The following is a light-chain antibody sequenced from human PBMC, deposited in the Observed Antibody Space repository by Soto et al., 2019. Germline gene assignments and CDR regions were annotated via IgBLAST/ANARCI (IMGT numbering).Light chain of an antibody. J-gene: IGLJ1*01. V-gene: IGLV2-14*03. CDR2: DVN. Sequence: ALTQPASVSGSPGQSITFSCTGTSSDVGSYDYVSWHQQHPGKAPKLIIYDVNNRPSGVPSRFSGSKSGNTASLIISGLQAEDEADYYCCAYSTSGTHVFGTGTKVTVL. CDR3: CAYSTSGTHV. CDR1: SSDVGSYDY.